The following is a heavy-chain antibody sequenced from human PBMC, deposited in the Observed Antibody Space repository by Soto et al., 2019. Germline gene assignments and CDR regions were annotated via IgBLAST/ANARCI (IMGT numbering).Heavy chain of an antibody. J-gene: IGHJ6*02. CDR2: IYYSGST. CDR1: GGSISSGGYY. CDR3: ASQSQSGYYGMDV. V-gene: IGHV4-31*02. Sequence: PSETRSRTRTVAGGSISSGGYYGRWIKNQPGKGLEWKGYIYYSGSTYYNPSLKSRVTIAVGTSKNQFSLRLGPVTAADTGVYECASQSQSGYYGMDVSAEAMPVTDTS.